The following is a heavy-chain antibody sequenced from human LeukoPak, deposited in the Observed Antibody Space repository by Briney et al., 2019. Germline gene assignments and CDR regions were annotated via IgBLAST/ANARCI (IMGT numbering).Heavy chain of an antibody. V-gene: IGHV4-39*07. CDR3: ARESESTIFGVVNRCFDP. CDR2: IYHSGST. CDR1: GGSISTPDHY. Sequence: SGTLSLTCTVSGGSISTPDHYWGWIRQPPGKGLEWMGIIYHSGSTYYNPSLKSRVTISVDRSKNQFSLRLTSVTAADTAVYYCARESESTIFGVVNRCFDPWGQGTLVTVSS. J-gene: IGHJ5*02. D-gene: IGHD3-3*01.